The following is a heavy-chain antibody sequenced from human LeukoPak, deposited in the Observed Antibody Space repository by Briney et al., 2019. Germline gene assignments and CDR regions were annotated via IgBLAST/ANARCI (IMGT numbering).Heavy chain of an antibody. J-gene: IGHJ4*02. V-gene: IGHV3-43*02. CDR1: GFAFDEYG. CDR3: AKETWSNSFSDFDH. CDR2: TSGNGRAT. D-gene: IGHD3-3*01. Sequence: GGSLRLSRAGSGFAFDEYGIHWVRQAPGKGLEWLPVTSGNGRATDYADSVKGRFTTSRDNSKSSLYLHINNLRTEDTALYYCAKETWSNSFSDFDHWGQGTLVTVSS.